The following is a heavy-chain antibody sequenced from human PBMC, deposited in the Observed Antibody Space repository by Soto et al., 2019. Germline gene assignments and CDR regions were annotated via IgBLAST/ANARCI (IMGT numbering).Heavy chain of an antibody. J-gene: IGHJ6*02. CDR1: GYRSTSYL. CDR3: ARHITPVITMVGGVIPSDGMDV. V-gene: IGHV5-51*01. D-gene: IGHD3-10*01. Sequence: PGASQKISCKGSGYRSTSYLIGWVRQMNGKGLEWMGIIYPGHSDTRYSPSFQGQVTISADKSISTAYLQWSSLKASDTAMYYCARHITPVITMVGGVIPSDGMDVWGQGTTVTVSS. CDR2: IYPGHSDT.